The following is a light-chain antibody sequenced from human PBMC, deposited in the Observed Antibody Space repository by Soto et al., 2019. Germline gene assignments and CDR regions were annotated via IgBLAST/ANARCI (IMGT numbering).Light chain of an antibody. V-gene: IGLV3-21*02. CDR2: DDS. CDR1: NIGSKN. CDR3: CSYAGSYTYV. Sequence: SYELTQPPSVSVAPGQTARLTCGGNNIGSKNVHWYQQKPGQAPVLVVYDDSDRPSGIPERFSGSKSGNTASLTISGLQAEDEADYYCCSYAGSYTYVFGTGTKLTVL. J-gene: IGLJ1*01.